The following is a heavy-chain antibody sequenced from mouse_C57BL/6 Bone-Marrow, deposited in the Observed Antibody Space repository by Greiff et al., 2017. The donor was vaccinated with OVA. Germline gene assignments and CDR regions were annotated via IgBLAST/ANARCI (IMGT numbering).Heavy chain of an antibody. V-gene: IGHV5-9*01. CDR3: ARRPFYYGSSYWYFDV. CDR1: GFTFSSYT. J-gene: IGHJ1*03. D-gene: IGHD1-1*01. Sequence: EVKLVESGGGLVKPGGSLKLSCAASGFTFSSYTMSWVRQTPEKRLEWVATISGGGGNTYYPDSVKGRFTISRDNAKNTLYLQMSSLRSEDTALYYCARRPFYYGSSYWYFDVWGTGTTVTVSS. CDR2: ISGGGGNT.